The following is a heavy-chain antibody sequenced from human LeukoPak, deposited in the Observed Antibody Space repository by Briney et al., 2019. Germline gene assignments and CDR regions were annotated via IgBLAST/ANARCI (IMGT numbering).Heavy chain of an antibody. J-gene: IGHJ4*02. CDR1: GYTFTGYY. Sequence: ASVKLSCKASGYTFTGYYTHLVRQAPGQGLEWMGRINPNSGGTNYAQKFEGRVTMTRDTSISTAYMELSRLRSDDTAVYYCARLLAVDTADWGQGTLVTVSS. CDR2: INPNSGGT. V-gene: IGHV1-2*06. D-gene: IGHD5-18*01. CDR3: ARLLAVDTAD.